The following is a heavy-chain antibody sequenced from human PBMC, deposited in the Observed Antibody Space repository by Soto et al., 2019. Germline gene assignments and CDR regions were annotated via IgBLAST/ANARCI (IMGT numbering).Heavy chain of an antibody. CDR3: ARGWGIAVDGTSLPCDGWN. D-gene: IGHD6-19*01. V-gene: IGHV3-74*01. Sequence: EVQLVESGGGLVQPGGSLRLSCAASGFTFSSYWMHWVRQAPGKGLVWVSRINSDGSSTSYADSVKGRFTISRDNAKNTLYLQMNSLGAEDTAVYYCARGWGIAVDGTSLPCDGWNWGQGTLVTVSS. CDR1: GFTFSSYW. CDR2: INSDGSST. J-gene: IGHJ4*02.